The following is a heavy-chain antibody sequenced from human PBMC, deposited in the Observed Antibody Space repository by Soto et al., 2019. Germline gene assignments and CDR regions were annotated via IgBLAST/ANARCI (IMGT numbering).Heavy chain of an antibody. CDR3: AHTGYDFWSGNEVENYYYGMDV. J-gene: IGHJ6*02. CDR2: IYWDDEK. Sequence: QITLKESGPTLVKPTQTLTLTCTFSGFSVSTSGEGVGWIRQPPGKALEWLALIYWDDEKRYSPSLKSRLTITKDTSKNQVVLTMTNMDPVDTGTYYCAHTGYDFWSGNEVENYYYGMDVWGQGTTVTVS. CDR1: GFSVSTSGEG. V-gene: IGHV2-5*02. D-gene: IGHD3-3*01.